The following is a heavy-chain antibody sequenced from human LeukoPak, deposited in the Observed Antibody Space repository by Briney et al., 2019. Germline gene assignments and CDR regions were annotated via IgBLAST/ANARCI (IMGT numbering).Heavy chain of an antibody. V-gene: IGHV4-39*01. CDR1: GGSISSSSYY. D-gene: IGHD3-16*01. J-gene: IGHJ4*02. CDR3: ARLDSIHLITY. CDR2: IYYSGST. Sequence: SETLSLTCTVSGGSISSSSYYWGWIRQPPGKGLEWIGSIYYSGSTYYNPSLKSRVTISVDTSKNQFSLKLSSVTAADTAVYYCARLDSIHLITYWGQGTLVTVSS.